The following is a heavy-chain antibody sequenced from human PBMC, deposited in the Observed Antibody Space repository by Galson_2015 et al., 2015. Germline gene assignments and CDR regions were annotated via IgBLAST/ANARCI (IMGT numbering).Heavy chain of an antibody. D-gene: IGHD3-16*01. J-gene: IGHJ6*02. CDR3: ARMGYGMDV. CDR2: LNPSGGTT. V-gene: IGHV1-46*01. CDR1: GYTFTSYY. Sequence: SVKVSCKASGYTFTSYYIHWVRQAPGQGLEWMGILNPSGGTTVYAQNFQGRVTMTRDTSTSTAYMELSSLRSEDTAVFYCARMGYGMDVWGQGTTVTVSS.